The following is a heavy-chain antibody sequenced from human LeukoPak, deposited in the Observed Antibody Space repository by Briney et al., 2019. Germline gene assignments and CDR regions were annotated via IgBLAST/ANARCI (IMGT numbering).Heavy chain of an antibody. V-gene: IGHV3-30*03. D-gene: IGHD5-12*01. CDR1: GFTFSSYG. Sequence: GGSLRLSCAASGFTFSSYGMHWVRQAPGKGLEWVAVISYDGNNKFYADSVKGRFTISRDNSKNTLYLQMNSLRVEDTAVYYCASDGGYDHHGLFDYWGQGTLVTVSS. CDR2: ISYDGNNK. CDR3: ASDGGYDHHGLFDY. J-gene: IGHJ4*02.